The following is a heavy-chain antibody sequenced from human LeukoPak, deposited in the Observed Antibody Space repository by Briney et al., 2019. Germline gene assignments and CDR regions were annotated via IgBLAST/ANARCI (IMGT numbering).Heavy chain of an antibody. CDR2: ISYDGSNK. V-gene: IGHV3-30*18. Sequence: GGSLRLSCAASGFTFSSYGMHWVRQAPGKGLEWVAVISYDGSNKYYADSVKGRSTISRDNSKNTLYLQMNSLRAEDTAVYYCAKKLHVWGQGTLVTVSS. D-gene: IGHD3-10*02. CDR1: GFTFSSYG. J-gene: IGHJ4*02. CDR3: AKKLHV.